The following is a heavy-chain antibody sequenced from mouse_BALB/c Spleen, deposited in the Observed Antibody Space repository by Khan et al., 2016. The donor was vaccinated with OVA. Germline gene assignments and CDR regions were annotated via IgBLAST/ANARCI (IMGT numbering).Heavy chain of an antibody. CDR1: GFSLTTYG. D-gene: IGHD2-4*01. CDR2: IWSGGST. Sequence: QVQLQQSGPGLVQPSQSLSITCTVSGFSLTTYGVHWVRQSPGKGLEWLGVIWSGGSTDYNVAFISRLSISKDSSKSQVFFQMNSLQVNDTAIYYCDRSKDYDEGLAYWGQGTLVTVSA. V-gene: IGHV2-2*02. CDR3: DRSKDYDEGLAY. J-gene: IGHJ3*01.